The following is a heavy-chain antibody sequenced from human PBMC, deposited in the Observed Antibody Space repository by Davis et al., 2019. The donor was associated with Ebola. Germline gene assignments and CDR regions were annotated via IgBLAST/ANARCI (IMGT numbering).Heavy chain of an antibody. D-gene: IGHD2-15*01. CDR3: ARDRVCSGATCYAYFDF. V-gene: IGHV1-2*04. Sequence: AASVKVSCKASGYTFTGYYIHWVRQAPGQGLEWMRWINPNSGDTKYSQKFQGLVTMTRDTPISTAYMELNRLTSYDTAVYYCARDRVCSGATCYAYFDFWGQGTLVTVSS. J-gene: IGHJ4*02. CDR1: GYTFTGYY. CDR2: INPNSGDT.